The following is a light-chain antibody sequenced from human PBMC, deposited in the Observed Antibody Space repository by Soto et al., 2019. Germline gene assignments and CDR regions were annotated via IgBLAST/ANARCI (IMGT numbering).Light chain of an antibody. V-gene: IGKV3-11*01. CDR2: SAS. Sequence: EVVLTQSPATLALSPGESATLSCRASQSVSVNFAWYQQKPGQAPRPLIYSASDRAPGIPARFSGRGSGTYFALSISGREPEDFALYYCLQRNNWPPWTFGQGTKVDIK. CDR3: LQRNNWPPWT. CDR1: QSVSVN. J-gene: IGKJ1*01.